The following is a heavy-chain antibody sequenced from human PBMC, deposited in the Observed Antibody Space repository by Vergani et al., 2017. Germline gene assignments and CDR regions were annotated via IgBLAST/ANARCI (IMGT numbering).Heavy chain of an antibody. CDR2: IHYSGST. Sequence: QVQLQESGPGLVKPSETLSLTCTVSGDSVSSGSYYSSWLRPPPGKGLGLVGYIHYSGSTNNNPSLKSRITISVDTSNNQFSLKLSSVTAADTAVYSWASSMTTVTSRYSGMGFWGQGTTVTVSS. CDR3: ASSMTTVTSRYSGMGF. V-gene: IGHV4-61*01. CDR1: GDSVSSGSYY. D-gene: IGHD4-17*01. J-gene: IGHJ6*02.